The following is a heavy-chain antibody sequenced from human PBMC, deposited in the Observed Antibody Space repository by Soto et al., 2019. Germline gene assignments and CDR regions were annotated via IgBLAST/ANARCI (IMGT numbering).Heavy chain of an antibody. CDR2: IYYSGST. J-gene: IGHJ4*02. CDR3: ARHLGSRSFHY. D-gene: IGHD3-10*01. CDR1: GGSISSYY. Sequence: PSETLSLTCTVSGGSISSYYWSWIRQPPGKGLEWIGYIYYSGSTNYNPSLKSRVTISVDTSKNQFSLKLSSVTAADTAVYYCARHLGSRSFHYWGQGTLVTVSS. V-gene: IGHV4-59*08.